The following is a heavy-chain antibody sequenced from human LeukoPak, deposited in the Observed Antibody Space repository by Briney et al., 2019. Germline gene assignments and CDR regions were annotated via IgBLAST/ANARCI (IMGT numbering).Heavy chain of an antibody. J-gene: IGHJ4*02. D-gene: IGHD3-3*01. CDR1: GGSISSYY. CDR2: IYYSGST. CDR3: ARDTDDFWSGYPYY. V-gene: IGHV4-59*01. Sequence: SETLSLTCTVSGGSISSYYWSWIRQPLGKGLEWIGYIYYSGSTNYNPSLKSRVTISVDTSQNQFSLKLSSVTAADTAVYYCARDTDDFWSGYPYYWGQGTLVTVSS.